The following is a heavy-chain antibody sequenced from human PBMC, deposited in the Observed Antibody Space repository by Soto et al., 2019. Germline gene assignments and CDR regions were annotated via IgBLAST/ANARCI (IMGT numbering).Heavy chain of an antibody. D-gene: IGHD4-17*01. CDR2: IYYSGST. CDR3: ATGDDGDYVDLVAFDI. J-gene: IGHJ3*02. CDR1: GGTIRNYY. V-gene: IGHV4-59*01. Sequence: SVTLPLTCTVSGGTIRNYYWRRVRQPPGKGLEWIGYIYYSGSTNYNPSLKSRVTISVDTSKNQFSLKLSSVTAADTAVYYCATGDDGDYVDLVAFDIWGQGTMVTVSS.